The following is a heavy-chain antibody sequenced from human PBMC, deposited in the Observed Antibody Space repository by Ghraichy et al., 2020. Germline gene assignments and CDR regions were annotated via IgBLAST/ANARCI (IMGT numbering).Heavy chain of an antibody. D-gene: IGHD6-19*01. Sequence: ASVKVSCKASGYRFIEHYIHWVRQAPGQGLEWMGWINPNSGGTNYAQKFQGRVTMIRDTSINTTFVELYSLTSDDTAVFYCARAQTSSSGWQAFDLWGQGTLVTVSS. CDR2: INPNSGGT. V-gene: IGHV1-2*02. CDR3: ARAQTSSSGWQAFDL. J-gene: IGHJ4*02. CDR1: GYRFIEHY.